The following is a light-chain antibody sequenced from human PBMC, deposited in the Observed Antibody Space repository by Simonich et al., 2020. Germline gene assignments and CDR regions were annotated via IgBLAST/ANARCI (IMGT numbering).Light chain of an antibody. J-gene: IGKJ2*01. Sequence: DIVMTQSPDSLAVSLGERATINCKSSQSVLYSSNNNNYLAWYQQKPGQPPKLLIYWATTRESWVPDRFSGSGSGTDFTLTISSLQAEDVAVYYCQQYYSTSMYTFGQGTKLEIK. CDR1: QSVLYSSNNNNY. V-gene: IGKV4-1*01. CDR2: WAT. CDR3: QQYYSTSMYT.